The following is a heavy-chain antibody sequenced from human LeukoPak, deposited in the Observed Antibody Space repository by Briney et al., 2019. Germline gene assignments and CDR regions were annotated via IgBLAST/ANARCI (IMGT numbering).Heavy chain of an antibody. CDR3: ARRRWRSYGLYYFDY. V-gene: IGHV1-69*01. CDR1: GGTFSSYA. Sequence: SVKVSCKASGGTFSSYAISWVRQAPGQGLEWMGGIIPIFGTANYAQKFQGRVTITADGSTSTAYMELSSLRSEDTAVYYCARRRWRSYGLYYFDYWGQGTLVTVSS. D-gene: IGHD5-18*01. J-gene: IGHJ4*02. CDR2: IIPIFGTA.